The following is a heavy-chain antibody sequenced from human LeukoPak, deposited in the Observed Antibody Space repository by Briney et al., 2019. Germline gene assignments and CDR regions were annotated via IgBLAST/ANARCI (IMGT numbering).Heavy chain of an antibody. J-gene: IGHJ4*02. CDR2: IYITGNT. D-gene: IGHD3-10*02. CDR3: ASGRNYFPIEY. V-gene: IGHV3-53*01. CDR1: GFIVSSRY. Sequence: PGGSLTLSCAASGFIVSSRYMTWVRQTPGKGLEYISVIYITGNTFYADSAKGRFSLSRENSVNTVFLHLSGLRAEDTGVYYCASGRNYFPIEYWGQGTPVTVAS.